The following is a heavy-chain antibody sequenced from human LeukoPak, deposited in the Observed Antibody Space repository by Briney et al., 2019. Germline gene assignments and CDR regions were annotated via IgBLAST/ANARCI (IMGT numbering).Heavy chain of an antibody. CDR2: IIPIFGTA. D-gene: IGHD3-22*01. CDR3: ASPPRDSSGYYLSFDY. CDR1: GGTFSSYA. V-gene: IGHV1-69*13. Sequence: SVKVSCKASGGTFSSYAISWVRQAPGQGLEWMGGIIPIFGTANYAQKFQGRVTITADESTSTAYMELSSLRSEDTAVYYCASPPRDSSGYYLSFDYWGQGTLVTVSS. J-gene: IGHJ4*02.